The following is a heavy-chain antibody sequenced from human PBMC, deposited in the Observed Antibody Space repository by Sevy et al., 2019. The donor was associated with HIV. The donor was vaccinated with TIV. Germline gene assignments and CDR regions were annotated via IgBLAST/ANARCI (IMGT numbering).Heavy chain of an antibody. J-gene: IGHJ4*02. V-gene: IGHV4-59*08. CDR2: IYYNGHI. D-gene: IGHD1-26*01. Sequence: SETLSLTCTVSGGSITSLYWNWIRQPPGKGLEWIANIYYNGHINYNPSLKSRVTLSLNTSKNQFALRLSCVTAADTAMYYCAGEDAWGRGYSWGQGPLVTVSS. CDR1: GGSITSLY. CDR3: AGEDAWGRGYS.